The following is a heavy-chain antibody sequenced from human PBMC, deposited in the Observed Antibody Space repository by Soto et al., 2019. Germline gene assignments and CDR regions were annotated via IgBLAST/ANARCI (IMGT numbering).Heavy chain of an antibody. CDR1: GYTFTGYY. Sequence: ASVKVSCKASGYTFTGYYMHWVRQAPGQGLEWMGWINPNSGGTNYAQQFQGWVTMTRDTSISTAYMDLNRLRSDDTAVYYCARGRRDYSGYYGYYFDYWGQGTLVTVS. D-gene: IGHD3-22*01. CDR3: ARGRRDYSGYYGYYFDY. J-gene: IGHJ4*02. V-gene: IGHV1-2*04. CDR2: INPNSGGT.